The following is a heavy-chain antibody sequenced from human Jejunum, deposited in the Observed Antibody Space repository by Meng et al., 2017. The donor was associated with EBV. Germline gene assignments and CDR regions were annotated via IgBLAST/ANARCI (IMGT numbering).Heavy chain of an antibody. CDR1: GYSMSNSSW. V-gene: IGHV4-28*01. J-gene: IGHJ4*02. CDR2: IYYTGTT. D-gene: IGHD1-1*01. CDR3: AKRMPGTGFDY. Sequence: VQLPASGPGLVKPSDTLSLTCAVPGYSMSNSSWWGWIRQPPGKGLEWIGYIYYTGTTYYNPSLKSRVTMSIDTSKNHFSLKLTSVTTMDTAVYYCAKRMPGTGFDYWGQGTLVTVSS.